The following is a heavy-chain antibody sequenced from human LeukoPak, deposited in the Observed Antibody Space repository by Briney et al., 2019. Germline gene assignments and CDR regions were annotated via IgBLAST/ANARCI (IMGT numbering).Heavy chain of an antibody. D-gene: IGHD3-22*01. CDR2: INSDGSST. CDR3: ARVTRYDSSGYYYSNWFDP. V-gene: IGHV3-74*01. J-gene: IGHJ5*02. Sequence: PGGSLRLSCAASGFTFSSYWMHWVRQAPGKGLVWVSRINSDGSSTSYADSVKGRFTIPRDNAKNTLYLQMNSLRAEDTAVYYCARVTRYDSSGYYYSNWFDPWGQGTLVTVSS. CDR1: GFTFSSYW.